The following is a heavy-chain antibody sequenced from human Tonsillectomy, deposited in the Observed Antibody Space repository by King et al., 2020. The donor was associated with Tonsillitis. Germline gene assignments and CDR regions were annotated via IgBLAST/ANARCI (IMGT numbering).Heavy chain of an antibody. CDR3: AKCDSSCSLYYYYLLDG. V-gene: IGHV3-43*02. CDR2: ISPDGDSS. D-gene: IGHD3-22*01. J-gene: IGHJ6*02. CDR1: GFTFDDYA. Sequence: VQLVQSGGGVVQPGGSLRLSCAASGFTFDDYAMHWVRQAPGRGLEWVSLISPDGDSSYYADSVKGRFTISRDNSKNSLYLQMNSLRTEDTALYYCAKCDSSCSLYYYYLLDGLGQGNTGPVS.